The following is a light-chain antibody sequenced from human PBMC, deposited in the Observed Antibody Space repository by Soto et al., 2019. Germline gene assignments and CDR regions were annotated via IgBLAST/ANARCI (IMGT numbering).Light chain of an antibody. Sequence: QLVLTQSPSASASLGASVKLTCTLSSGHSSYAIAWHRQQPEKGPRYLMKLNSDGSHSKGDGIPDRFSGSSSGAERYLTISSLQSEDEADYYCQTWGTGIRGVFGGGTKLTVL. CDR2: LNSDGSH. CDR1: SGHSSYA. J-gene: IGLJ2*01. V-gene: IGLV4-69*01. CDR3: QTWGTGIRGV.